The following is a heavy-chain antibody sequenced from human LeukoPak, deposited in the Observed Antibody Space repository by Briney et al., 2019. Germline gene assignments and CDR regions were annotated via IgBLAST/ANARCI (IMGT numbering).Heavy chain of an antibody. Sequence: PGGSLRLSCEVSGFAFSNYAMSWVRQAPGKGLEWVSAISGSGGSTYYADSVKGRFTISRDNSKNTLYLQMNSLRAEDTAVAAAPTPLDAFDIWGQGTMVTVSS. CDR3: PTPLDAFDI. CDR1: GFAFSNYA. CDR2: ISGSGGST. J-gene: IGHJ3*02. D-gene: IGHD6-13*01. V-gene: IGHV3-23*01.